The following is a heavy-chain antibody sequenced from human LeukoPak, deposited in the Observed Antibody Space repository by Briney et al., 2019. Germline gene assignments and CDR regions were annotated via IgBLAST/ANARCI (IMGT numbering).Heavy chain of an antibody. CDR2: IGGSGGST. CDR3: ARGTVAGKAPY. D-gene: IGHD6-19*01. CDR1: GFTFSSYA. V-gene: IGHV3-23*01. Sequence: GGSLRLSCAASGFTFSSYAMSWVRQAPGKGLEWVSAIGGSGGSTYYADSVKGRFTISRDNAKNSLHLQMNSLRAEDTAVYYCARGTVAGKAPYWGQGTLVTVSS. J-gene: IGHJ4*02.